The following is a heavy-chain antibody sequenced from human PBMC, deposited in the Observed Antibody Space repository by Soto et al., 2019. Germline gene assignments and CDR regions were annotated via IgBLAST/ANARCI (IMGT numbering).Heavy chain of an antibody. D-gene: IGHD7-27*01. J-gene: IGHJ4*02. V-gene: IGHV3-7*01. CDR3: ARDTDLDPWGGVDYFDY. CDR2: IKQDGSEK. CDR1: GFTFSSYW. Sequence: GGSLRLSCAASGFTFSSYWMSWVRQAPGKGLEWVANIKQDGSEKYYVDSVKGRFTISRDNAKNSLYLQMNSLRAEDTAVYYCARDTDLDPWGGVDYFDYWGQGTLVTVSS.